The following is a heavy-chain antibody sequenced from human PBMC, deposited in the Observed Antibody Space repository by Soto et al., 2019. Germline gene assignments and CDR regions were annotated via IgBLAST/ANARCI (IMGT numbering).Heavy chain of an antibody. CDR3: AKTTADTNYYYYDGMDV. CDR1: GFTFSSYA. Sequence: EVQLLESGGGLVQPGGSLRLSCAASGFTFSSYAMSWVRQAPGKGLEWVSAISGSGGSTYYADSVKGRFTISRDNSKNTLYLQMNSLRAEDTAVYYCAKTTADTNYYYYDGMDVWGQGTTVTVSS. CDR2: ISGSGGST. V-gene: IGHV3-23*01. J-gene: IGHJ6*02. D-gene: IGHD1-1*01.